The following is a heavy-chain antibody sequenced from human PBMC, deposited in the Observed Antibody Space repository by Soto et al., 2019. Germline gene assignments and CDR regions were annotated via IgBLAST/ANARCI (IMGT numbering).Heavy chain of an antibody. CDR2: IYYSGST. Sequence: SETLSLTCTVSGGSISSSSYYWGWIRQSPGKGLEWIGSIYYSGSTYYNPSLKSRVTISVDTSKNQFSLKLSSVTAADTAVYYCARHIANWGSNWFDPWGQGTLVTVSS. D-gene: IGHD7-27*01. CDR3: ARHIANWGSNWFDP. CDR1: GGSISSSSYY. V-gene: IGHV4-39*01. J-gene: IGHJ5*02.